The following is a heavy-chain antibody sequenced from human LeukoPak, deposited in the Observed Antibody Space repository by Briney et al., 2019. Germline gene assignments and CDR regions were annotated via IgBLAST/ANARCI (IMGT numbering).Heavy chain of an antibody. CDR2: INHSGST. V-gene: IGHV4-34*01. Sequence: SETLSLTCAVYGGSFSGYYWSWIRQPPGKGLEWIGEINHSGSTNYNPSLKSRVTISVDTSKNQFSLKLSSVTAADTAVYYCARPHTTGTTGGFDYWGQGTLVTVSS. CDR3: ARPHTTGTTGGFDY. CDR1: GGSFSGYY. J-gene: IGHJ4*02. D-gene: IGHD1-1*01.